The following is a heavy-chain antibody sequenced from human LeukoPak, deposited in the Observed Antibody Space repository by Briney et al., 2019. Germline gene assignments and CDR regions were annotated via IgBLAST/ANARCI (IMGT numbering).Heavy chain of an antibody. V-gene: IGHV4-59*01. Sequence: SETLSLTCTVSGGSISSYYWSWIRQPPGKGLEWIGYIYYSGSTNYNPSLKSRVTISVDTSKNQFSLRLSSVTAADTAVYYCARGPPYSSGWHWGHPFDYWGQGTLVTVSS. D-gene: IGHD6-19*01. CDR1: GGSISSYY. CDR2: IYYSGST. J-gene: IGHJ4*02. CDR3: ARGPPYSSGWHWGHPFDY.